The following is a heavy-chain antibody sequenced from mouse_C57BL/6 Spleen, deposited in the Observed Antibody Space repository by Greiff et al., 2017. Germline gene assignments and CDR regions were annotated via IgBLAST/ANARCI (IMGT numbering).Heavy chain of an antibody. CDR1: GFTFSDYG. V-gene: IGHV5-17*01. D-gene: IGHD2-3*01. CDR3: ASGIYDGYYGFAY. CDR2: ISSGSSTI. J-gene: IGHJ3*01. Sequence: EVKLVESGGGLVKPGGSLKLSCAASGFTFSDYGMNWVRQAPEKGLEWVAYISSGSSTIYYADTVKGRFTISRDNAKNTLFLQMTSLRSEDTAMYYCASGIYDGYYGFAYWGQGTLVTVSA.